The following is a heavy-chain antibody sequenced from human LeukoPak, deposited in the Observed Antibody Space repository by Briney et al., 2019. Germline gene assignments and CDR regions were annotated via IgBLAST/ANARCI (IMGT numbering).Heavy chain of an antibody. V-gene: IGHV3-53*01. Sequence: GGSRRLSCAVSGLTLSSNYMSWVRQAPGRWMEWVGVIYSGGSTDYADSVKGRFTISRDNSKNTLYLQMNSLRAEDTAVYYCARGSEPIAAFDIWGQGTMVTVSS. D-gene: IGHD2-21*01. J-gene: IGHJ3*02. CDR2: IYSGGST. CDR1: GLTLSSNY. CDR3: ARGSEPIAAFDI.